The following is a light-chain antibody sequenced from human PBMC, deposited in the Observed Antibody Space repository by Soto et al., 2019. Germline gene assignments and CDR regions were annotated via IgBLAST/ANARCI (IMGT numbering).Light chain of an antibody. CDR3: QQFASSPWT. Sequence: ETVLTQSPGTLSLSPGERATLSCRASQSVSSSHLTWYQQKSGQAPRLLIYGASSRATGIPDRFSGSGSGTDFTLTISRLEPEDFALYYCQQFASSPWTFGQGTKVEIK. V-gene: IGKV3-20*01. J-gene: IGKJ1*01. CDR2: GAS. CDR1: QSVSSSH.